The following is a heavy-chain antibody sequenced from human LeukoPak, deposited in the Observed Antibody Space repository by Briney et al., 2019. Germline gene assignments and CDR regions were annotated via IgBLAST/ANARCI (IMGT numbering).Heavy chain of an antibody. CDR1: GGSISSYY. CDR3: ATTYYDFWSAPFDY. CDR2: IYYSGGT. V-gene: IGHV4-59*01. D-gene: IGHD3-3*01. Sequence: SETLSLTCTVSGGSISSYYWSWIRQPPGKGLEWIGYIYYSGGTNYNPSLKSRVTISVDTSKNQFSLKLSSVTAADTAVYYCATTYYDFWSAPFDYWGQGTLVTVSS. J-gene: IGHJ4*02.